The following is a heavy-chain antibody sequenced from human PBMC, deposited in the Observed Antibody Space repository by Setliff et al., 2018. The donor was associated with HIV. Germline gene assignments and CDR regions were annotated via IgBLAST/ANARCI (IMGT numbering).Heavy chain of an antibody. J-gene: IGHJ4*02. Sequence: ASVKVSCKTSGYAFTSYYMHWVRQAPGQGLEWTGVINPSGGSTNYAQKFQGRVTMTGDTSTSTVYMDLSSLRSEDTAVYYCARDGGYSSPYYFHYWGQGTLVTVSS. CDR3: ARDGGYSSPYYFHY. V-gene: IGHV1-46*01. CDR2: INPSGGST. CDR1: GYAFTSYY. D-gene: IGHD5-18*01.